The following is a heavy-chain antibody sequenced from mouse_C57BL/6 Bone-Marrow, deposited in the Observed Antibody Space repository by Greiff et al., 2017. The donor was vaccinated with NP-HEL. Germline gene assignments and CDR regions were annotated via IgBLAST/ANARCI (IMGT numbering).Heavy chain of an antibody. V-gene: IGHV5-6*02. Sequence: DVMLVESGGDLVKPGGSLKLSCAASGFTFSSYGMSWVRQTPDKRLEWVATISSGGSYTYYPDSVKGRFTISRDNAKNTLYLQMSSLKSEDTAMYYCARHQIYFDVWGTGTTVTVSS. J-gene: IGHJ1*03. CDR3: ARHQIYFDV. CDR2: ISSGGSYT. CDR1: GFTFSSYG.